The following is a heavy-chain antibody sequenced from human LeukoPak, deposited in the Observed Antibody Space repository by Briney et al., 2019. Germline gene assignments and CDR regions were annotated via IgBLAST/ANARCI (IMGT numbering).Heavy chain of an antibody. V-gene: IGHV3-7*01. CDR3: ARDGEVWWLRGSYMDV. CDR1: GFTFSSYW. Sequence: PGGSLRLSCAASGFTFSSYWMSWVRQAPRKGLEWVANIRQDGSEKYYVDSVKGRFTISRDNAKNSLYLQINSLRAEDTAVYYCARDGEVWWLRGSYMDVWGKGTTVTVSS. J-gene: IGHJ6*03. CDR2: IRQDGSEK. D-gene: IGHD5-12*01.